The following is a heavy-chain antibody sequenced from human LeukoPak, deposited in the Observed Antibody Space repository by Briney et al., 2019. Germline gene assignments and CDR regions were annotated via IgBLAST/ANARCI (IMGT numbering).Heavy chain of an antibody. V-gene: IGHV4-59*12. J-gene: IGHJ3*02. CDR3: ASTPRIPMIESAFDI. CDR1: GGSISSYY. D-gene: IGHD3-22*01. Sequence: SETLSLTCTVSGGSISSYYWSWIRQPPGKGVEWIGYIYYSGSTNYNPSLKSRVTISVDTSKNQFSLKLSSVTAADTAVYYCASTPRIPMIESAFDIWGQGTMVTVSS. CDR2: IYYSGST.